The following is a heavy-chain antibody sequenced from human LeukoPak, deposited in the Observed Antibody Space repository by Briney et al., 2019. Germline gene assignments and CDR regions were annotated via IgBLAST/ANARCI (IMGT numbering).Heavy chain of an antibody. CDR2: IYYSGST. V-gene: IGHV4-59*01. Sequence: NPSETLSLTCTVSGGSISSYYWSWIRQPPGKGLEWIGYIYYSGSTNYNPSLKSRVTISVDTSKNQFSLKLSSVTAADTAVYYCARVEQWLAPFDYWGQGTLVTVSS. J-gene: IGHJ4*02. CDR1: GGSISSYY. D-gene: IGHD6-19*01. CDR3: ARVEQWLAPFDY.